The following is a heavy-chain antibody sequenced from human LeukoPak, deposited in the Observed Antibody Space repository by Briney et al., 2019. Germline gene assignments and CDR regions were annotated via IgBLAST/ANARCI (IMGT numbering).Heavy chain of an antibody. J-gene: IGHJ5*02. Sequence: ASVKVSCKASGYTFTNYGISWVRQAPGQGLEWMGWISVYNGNTNYAQKLQGRVTMTTDTSTRTAYMELSSLRSEDTAVYYCASQVFRLLLKGALDPWGQGTLVTVSS. V-gene: IGHV1-18*01. D-gene: IGHD3-10*01. CDR2: ISVYNGNT. CDR3: ASQVFRLLLKGALDP. CDR1: GYTFTNYG.